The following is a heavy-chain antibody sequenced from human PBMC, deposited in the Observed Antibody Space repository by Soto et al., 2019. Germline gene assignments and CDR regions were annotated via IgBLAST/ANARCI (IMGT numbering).Heavy chain of an antibody. D-gene: IGHD1-26*01. J-gene: IGHJ4*02. V-gene: IGHV1-18*01. CDR1: GYTFTSYG. Sequence: ASVKVSCKASGYTFTSYGISWVRQAPGQGLEWMGWISAYNGNTNYAQKLQGRVTMTTDTSTSTAYMELRSLRSDDTAVYYCASHTLVGATYLHDYWGQGTLVIVSS. CDR2: ISAYNGNT. CDR3: ASHTLVGATYLHDY.